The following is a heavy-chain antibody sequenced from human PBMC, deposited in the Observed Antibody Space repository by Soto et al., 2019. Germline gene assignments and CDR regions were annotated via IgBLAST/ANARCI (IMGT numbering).Heavy chain of an antibody. CDR3: ARDRQIKYQLPHNWFDP. Sequence: PSETLSLTCTVSGGSISSGGYYWSWIRQHPGKGLEWIGYIYYSGSTYYNPSLKSRVTISVDTSKNQFSLKLSSVTAADTAVYYCARDRQIKYQLPHNWFDPWGQGTLVTVSS. CDR1: GGSISSGGYY. V-gene: IGHV4-31*02. CDR2: IYYSGST. J-gene: IGHJ5*02. D-gene: IGHD2-2*01.